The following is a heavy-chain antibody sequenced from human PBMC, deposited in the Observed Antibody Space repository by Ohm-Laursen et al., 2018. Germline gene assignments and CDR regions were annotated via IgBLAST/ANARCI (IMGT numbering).Heavy chain of an antibody. CDR3: ARDISRRSVAFDI. J-gene: IGHJ3*02. CDR2: ISHASSHI. V-gene: IGHV3-48*01. CDR1: GFPFSGYS. Sequence: SLRLSCAASGFPFSGYSMNWVRQAPGKGLEWISYISHASSHIYYADSVKGRFTISRDNARNSVYLEMNSLRAEDTAVYYCARDISRRSVAFDIWGQGTMVTVSS.